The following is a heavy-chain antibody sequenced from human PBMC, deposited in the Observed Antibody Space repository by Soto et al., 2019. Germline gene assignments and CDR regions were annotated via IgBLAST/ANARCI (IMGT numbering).Heavy chain of an antibody. V-gene: IGHV1-8*01. D-gene: IGHD3-3*01. Sequence: ASVKLSCKDSGYTFTSYDINCVRQATRQGLEWMGWMSPNSGNTGYAQKFQGRVTMTRNTSISTAYMELSSLRSEDTAVYYCAATFYVFWRAPTKKTHYYTYYRDFGGKGPTAPVSS. CDR1: GYTFTSYD. CDR3: AATFYVFWRAPTKKTHYYTYYRDF. CDR2: MSPNSGNT. J-gene: IGHJ6*03.